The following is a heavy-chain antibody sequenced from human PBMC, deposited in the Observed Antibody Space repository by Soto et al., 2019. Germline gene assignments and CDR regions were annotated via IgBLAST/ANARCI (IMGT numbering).Heavy chain of an antibody. J-gene: IGHJ4*02. D-gene: IGHD3-16*02. CDR2: IKSETDGGTT. Sequence: VQLVESGGGLVKPGGSLRLSCAASGFTFSHSWMSWVRQVPGKGLEWVARIKSETDGGTTDYAAPVEGRFTISRDDSKNTLFLQMNSLKTEDTAVYYCTTYDYIWGSYRYRSAYRGQGTLVTVSS. CDR1: GFTFSHSW. V-gene: IGHV3-15*01. CDR3: TTYDYIWGSYRYRSAY.